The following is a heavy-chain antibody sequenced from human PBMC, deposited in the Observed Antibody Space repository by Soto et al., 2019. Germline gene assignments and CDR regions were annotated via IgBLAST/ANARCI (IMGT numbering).Heavy chain of an antibody. J-gene: IGHJ4*02. CDR2: ISGYNGDT. D-gene: IGHD6-6*01. V-gene: IGHV1-18*04. Sequence: ASVKVSCKASGYTFTGYGISWMRQAPGQGLEWMGRISGYNGDTNYAQKLQGRVTMTTDTSTSTAYMELRSLRSDDTAVYYCARDLGSSWRDFDYWGQGTLVTVSS. CDR3: ARDLGSSWRDFDY. CDR1: GYTFTGYG.